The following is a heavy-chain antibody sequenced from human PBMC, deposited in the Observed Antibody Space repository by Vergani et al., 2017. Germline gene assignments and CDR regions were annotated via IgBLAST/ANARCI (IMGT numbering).Heavy chain of an antibody. V-gene: IGHV1-69*01. CDR2: IIPIFGTA. CDR1: GGTFSSYA. CDR3: ARGARITIFVDDAVDI. Sequence: QVQLVQSGAEVKKPGSSVKVSCKASGGTFSSYAISWVRQAPGQGLEWMGGIIPIFGTANYAQKVQGRVTITADEATSTAYMELSSLRSEDTAVYYCARGARITIFVDDAVDIWGQGTMVTVSS. J-gene: IGHJ3*02. D-gene: IGHD3-3*01.